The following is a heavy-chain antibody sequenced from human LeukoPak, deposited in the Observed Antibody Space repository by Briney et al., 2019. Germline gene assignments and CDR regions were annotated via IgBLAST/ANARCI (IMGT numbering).Heavy chain of an antibody. Sequence: GGSLRLSCAVSGLTFSRYAMSWVRQAPGKGLEWVSAISESGSGTYYADSVKGRFTISRDNSKDALSLQMNSLRAEDTAVYYCAKDIAQGYTFGSIEQDYWGQGTLVTASS. CDR2: ISESGSGT. D-gene: IGHD5-18*01. J-gene: IGHJ4*02. CDR1: GLTFSRYA. V-gene: IGHV3-23*01. CDR3: AKDIAQGYTFGSIEQDY.